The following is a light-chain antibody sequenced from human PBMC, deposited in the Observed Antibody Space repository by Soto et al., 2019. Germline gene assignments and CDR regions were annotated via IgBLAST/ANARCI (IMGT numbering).Light chain of an antibody. CDR1: QSVSIS. Sequence: EIVMTQSPGTLSVSPGERATLSCRASQSVSISLSWYQQKPGQIPRLLIYDASSRATGVPARFSGSGSGTEFTLTISSLQSEDFAVYYCQQYNGSPLTFGQGTNVEIK. V-gene: IGKV3-15*01. CDR3: QQYNGSPLT. J-gene: IGKJ1*01. CDR2: DAS.